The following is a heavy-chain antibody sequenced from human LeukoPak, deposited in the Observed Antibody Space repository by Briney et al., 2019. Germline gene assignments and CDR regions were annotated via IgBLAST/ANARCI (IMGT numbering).Heavy chain of an antibody. J-gene: IGHJ5*02. CDR1: GFTFSSYS. CDR3: ARDIVAAATTYFDP. CDR2: ISSSSSYI. D-gene: IGHD6-13*01. Sequence: GGSLRRSCAASGFTFSSYSMNWVRQAPGKGLEWASSISSSSSYIYYADSVKGRFTISRDNAKNSLYLQMNSLRAEDTAVYYCARDIVAAATTYFDPWGQGTLVTVSS. V-gene: IGHV3-21*01.